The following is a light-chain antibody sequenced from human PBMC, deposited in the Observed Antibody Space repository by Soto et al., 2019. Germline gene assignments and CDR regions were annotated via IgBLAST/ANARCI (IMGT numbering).Light chain of an antibody. V-gene: IGKV1-5*01. CDR1: QNISTW. Sequence: DIQMTQSPSTLSACVGDRVTITCRASQNISTWLAWYQQKPGKAPKLLISDASNLESSVPSRFSGSGSGTEFTLAISSLQPDDFATYYCQPYKRYWTFGQGTKVEIK. J-gene: IGKJ1*01. CDR3: QPYKRYWT. CDR2: DAS.